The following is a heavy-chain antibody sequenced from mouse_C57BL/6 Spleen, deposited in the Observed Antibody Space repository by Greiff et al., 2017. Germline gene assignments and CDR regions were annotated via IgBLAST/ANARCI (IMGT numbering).Heavy chain of an antibody. J-gene: IGHJ2*01. CDR3: ARNVGTVFDY. CDR2: ISSGSSTI. CDR1: GFTFSDYG. Sequence: EVMLVESGGGLVKPGGSLKLSCAASGFTFSDYGMHWVRQAPEKGLEWVAYISSGSSTIYYADTVKGRFTISRDNAKNTLFLQMTSLRSEDTAMYYCARNVGTVFDYWGQGTTLTVSS. D-gene: IGHD1-1*01. V-gene: IGHV5-17*01.